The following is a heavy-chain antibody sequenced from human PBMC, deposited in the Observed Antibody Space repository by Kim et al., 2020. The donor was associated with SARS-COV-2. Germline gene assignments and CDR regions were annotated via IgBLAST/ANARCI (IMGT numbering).Heavy chain of an antibody. Sequence: ASVKVSCKASGYTFTSYYMHWVRQAPGQGLEWMGIINPSGGSTSYAQKFQGRVTMTRDTSTSTVYMELSSLRSEDTAVYYCARGRGAMVQGVIKPDYYYYYGMDVWGQGTTVTVSS. D-gene: IGHD3-10*01. CDR1: GYTFTSYY. CDR2: INPSGGST. V-gene: IGHV1-46*01. J-gene: IGHJ6*02. CDR3: ARGRGAMVQGVIKPDYYYYYGMDV.